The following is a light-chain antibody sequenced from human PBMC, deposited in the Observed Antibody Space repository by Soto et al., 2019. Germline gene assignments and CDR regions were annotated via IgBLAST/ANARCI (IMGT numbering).Light chain of an antibody. J-gene: IGKJ1*01. Sequence: AIEMTQSPSSLSASVGDRVTITCRASRGIKNNLGWYQQKPGKAPKLLIFAASTLQSGVPSRFSASGSGTDFTLAISSLQPEDFATYYCLQDYNYPWTFGQGTKVEI. CDR3: LQDYNYPWT. CDR1: RGIKNN. V-gene: IGKV1-6*01. CDR2: AAS.